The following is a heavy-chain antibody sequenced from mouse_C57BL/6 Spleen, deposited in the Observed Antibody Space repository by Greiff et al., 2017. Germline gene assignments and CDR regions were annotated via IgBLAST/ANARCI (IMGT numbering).Heavy chain of an antibody. CDR3: ARYPD. CDR1: GYTFTDYY. J-gene: IGHJ2*01. V-gene: IGHV1-26*01. CDR2: INPNNGGT. Sequence: EVQLQQSGPELVKPGASVKISCKASGYTFTDYYMNWVKQSHGKSLEWIGDINPNNGGTSYNQKFKGKATLSVDKSSSTAYMELRSLTSEDSAVYYCARYPDWGQGTTLTVSS.